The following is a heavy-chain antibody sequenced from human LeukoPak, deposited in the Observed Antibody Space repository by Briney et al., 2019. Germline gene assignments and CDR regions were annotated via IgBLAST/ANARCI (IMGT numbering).Heavy chain of an antibody. CDR3: ARVNTPTDAFDI. CDR1: GFTFSEYY. Sequence: GGSLRLSCAAPGFTFSEYYMSWIRQAPGKGLEGVSYISSSGSTIYYADSVKGRFTISRDNAKNSLYLQMNSLRAEDTAVYYCARVNTPTDAFDIWGQGTMVTVSS. V-gene: IGHV3-11*01. J-gene: IGHJ3*02. CDR2: ISSSGSTI.